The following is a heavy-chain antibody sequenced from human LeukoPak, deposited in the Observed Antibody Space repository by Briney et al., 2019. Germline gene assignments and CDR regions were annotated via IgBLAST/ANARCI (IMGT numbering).Heavy chain of an antibody. V-gene: IGHV3-23*01. CDR3: AKIYSSSPRVYYFDY. Sequence: GGSLRLSCAASGFTFSSYAMSWVRQAPGKGLEWVSAISGSGGSTYYADSVKDRFTISRDNSKNTLYLQMNSLRAEDTAVYYCAKIYSSSPRVYYFDYWGQGTLVTVSS. J-gene: IGHJ4*02. CDR1: GFTFSSYA. D-gene: IGHD6-6*01. CDR2: ISGSGGST.